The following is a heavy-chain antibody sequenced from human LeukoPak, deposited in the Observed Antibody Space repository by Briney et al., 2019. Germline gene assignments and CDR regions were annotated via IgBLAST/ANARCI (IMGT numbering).Heavy chain of an antibody. V-gene: IGHV5-10-1*01. D-gene: IGHD3-10*01. J-gene: IGHJ4*02. Sequence: GESLKISCKGSGYSFTSYWISWVRQMPGKGLEWMGRIDPSDSYTNYSPSFQGHVTISADKSITTAYLQWSSLKASDTAMYYCARKQYSSGSYHRSAVDYWGQGTLVTVSS. CDR2: IDPSDSYT. CDR3: ARKQYSSGSYHRSAVDY. CDR1: GYSFTSYW.